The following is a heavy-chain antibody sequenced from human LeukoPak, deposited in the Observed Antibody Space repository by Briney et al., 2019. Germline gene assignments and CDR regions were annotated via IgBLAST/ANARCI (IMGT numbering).Heavy chain of an antibody. D-gene: IGHD3-3*01. CDR1: GFTFSSYW. V-gene: IGHV3-74*01. J-gene: IGHJ4*02. CDR3: ARENWSGYYPFDY. CDR2: INSDGSST. Sequence: PGGSLRLSCAASGFTFSSYWMHWVRQAPGKGLVWVSRINSDGSSTSYADSVKGRFTISRDNAKNTLYLQMNNLRAEDTAVYYCARENWSGYYPFDYWGQGTLVTVSS.